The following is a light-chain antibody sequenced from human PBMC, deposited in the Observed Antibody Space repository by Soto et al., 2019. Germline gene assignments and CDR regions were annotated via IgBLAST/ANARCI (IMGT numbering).Light chain of an antibody. Sequence: SLCTQVPSTLSLSPGERATLSCRASRRVSGSYLAWYQQKPGQAPRLLIYAASSRATGIPDRFSGSGSGTDFTLTISRLEPEDFAVYYCQQYSYSPLTFGEGTKVDIK. CDR2: AAS. CDR1: RRVSGSY. CDR3: QQYSYSPLT. V-gene: IGKV3-20*01. J-gene: IGKJ4*01.